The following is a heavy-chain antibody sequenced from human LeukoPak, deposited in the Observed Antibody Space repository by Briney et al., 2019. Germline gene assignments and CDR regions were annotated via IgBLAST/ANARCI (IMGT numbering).Heavy chain of an antibody. D-gene: IGHD3-10*01. Sequence: GASVKVSCKASGFTFTGYYMHWVRQAPGQGLEWMGWINPNSGGTNNAQKFQGRVTMTRDTSITTAYMELTSLRSDDTAVYYCARDLFYSVSGTYYNVGRVFNYWGQGTLVTVSS. CDR3: ARDLFYSVSGTYYNVGRVFNY. CDR1: GFTFTGYY. CDR2: INPNSGGT. V-gene: IGHV1-2*02. J-gene: IGHJ4*02.